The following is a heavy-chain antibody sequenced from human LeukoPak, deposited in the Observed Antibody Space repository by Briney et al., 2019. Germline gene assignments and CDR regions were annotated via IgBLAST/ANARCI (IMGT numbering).Heavy chain of an antibody. J-gene: IGHJ6*03. V-gene: IGHV3-23*01. Sequence: GGSLRLSCAASGFTFSSYAMSWVRQAPGKGLEWVSEISGSGDRTYYADSVKGRFTISRDNSKNTLYLQMNSLRAEDTAVYYCASIDTAMVDYYYYMDVWGKGTTVTVSS. D-gene: IGHD5-18*01. CDR3: ASIDTAMVDYYYYMDV. CDR1: GFTFSSYA. CDR2: ISGSGDRT.